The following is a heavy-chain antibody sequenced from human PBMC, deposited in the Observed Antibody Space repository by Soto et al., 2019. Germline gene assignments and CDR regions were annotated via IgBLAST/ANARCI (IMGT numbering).Heavy chain of an antibody. CDR3: ARDQGAVAYDAFDI. Sequence: ASVKVPCKASGYTFTSYGISWVRQAPGQGLEWMGWISAYNGNTNYAQKLQGRVTMTTDTSTSTAYMELRSLRSDDTAVYYCARDQGAVAYDAFDIWGQGTTVTVSS. CDR2: ISAYNGNT. CDR1: GYTFTSYG. D-gene: IGHD6-19*01. V-gene: IGHV1-18*01. J-gene: IGHJ3*02.